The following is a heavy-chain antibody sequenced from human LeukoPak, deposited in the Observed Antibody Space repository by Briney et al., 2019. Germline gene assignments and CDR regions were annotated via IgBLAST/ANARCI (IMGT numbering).Heavy chain of an antibody. V-gene: IGHV3-33*01. CDR1: GFTFSSYG. CDR2: IWYDGSNK. D-gene: IGHD3-22*01. J-gene: IGHJ4*02. CDR3: AREENYYDSSGYTC. Sequence: GGSLRLSCAASGFTFSSYGMHWVRQAPGKGLEWVAVIWYDGSNKYYADSVKGRFTISRDNSKNTLYLQMNSLRAEDTAVYYCAREENYYDSSGYTCWGQGTLVTVSS.